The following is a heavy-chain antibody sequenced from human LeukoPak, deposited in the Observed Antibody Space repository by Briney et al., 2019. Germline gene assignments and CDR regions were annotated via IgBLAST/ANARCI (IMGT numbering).Heavy chain of an antibody. CDR3: TKDFWSGPKYYYYMDV. V-gene: IGHV3-49*04. J-gene: IGHJ6*03. D-gene: IGHD3-3*01. CDR2: IRSKAYGGTT. CDR1: GFTFGDYA. Sequence: HPGGSLRLSCTASGFTFGDYAMSWVRQAPGKGLEWVGFIRSKAYGGTTEYAASVKGRFTISRDDSKRIAYLQMNSLKTEDTAVYYCTKDFWSGPKYYYYMDVWGKGTTVTVSS.